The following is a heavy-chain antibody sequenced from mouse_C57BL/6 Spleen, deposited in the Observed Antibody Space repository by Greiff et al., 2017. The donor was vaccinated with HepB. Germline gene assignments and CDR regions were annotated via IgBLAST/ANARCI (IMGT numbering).Heavy chain of an antibody. J-gene: IGHJ4*01. Sequence: QVQLKESGPELVKPGASVKISFKASGYAFSSSWMNWVKQRPGKGLEWIGRIYPGDGDTNYNGKFKGKATLTADKSSSTAYMQLSSLTSEDSAVYFCARDNYYGSSSYAMDYWGQGTSVTVSS. D-gene: IGHD1-1*01. CDR1: GYAFSSSW. V-gene: IGHV1-82*01. CDR2: IYPGDGDT. CDR3: ARDNYYGSSSYAMDY.